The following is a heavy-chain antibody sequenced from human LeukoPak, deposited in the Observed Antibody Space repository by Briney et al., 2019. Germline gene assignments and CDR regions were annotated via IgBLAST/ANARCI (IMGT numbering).Heavy chain of an antibody. V-gene: IGHV3-9*01. J-gene: IGHJ4*02. CDR1: GFIFNNYA. CDR3: AKDNRRHYTSGPNPDSLH. D-gene: IGHD6-19*01. Sequence: GGSLRLSYAGSGFIFNNYAMHWVRQPPGKGLEWVSGISWNSGTIDYADSVRGRFTISRDNAKNSLYLQMDSLRVEDTAFYYCAKDNRRHYTSGPNPDSLHWGQGALVTVSS. CDR2: ISWNSGTI.